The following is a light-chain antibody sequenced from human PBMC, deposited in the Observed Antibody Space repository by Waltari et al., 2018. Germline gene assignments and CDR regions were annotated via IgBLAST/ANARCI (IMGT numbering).Light chain of an antibody. J-gene: IGLJ3*02. Sequence: SYDLTQPLSVSVALGQTARITCGGKNIGSKNVHWYQQKPGQAPLLVIYRDTNRPSVIPERFSCSNLGNTATLTISRVQDGDEGDYYCQVWDSGTGVFGGGTKLTVL. CDR3: QVWDSGTGV. CDR1: NIGSKN. V-gene: IGLV3-9*01. CDR2: RDT.